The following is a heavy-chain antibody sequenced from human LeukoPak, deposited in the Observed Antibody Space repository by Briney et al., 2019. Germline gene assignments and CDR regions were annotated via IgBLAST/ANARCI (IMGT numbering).Heavy chain of an antibody. CDR1: GGSVSSSRYY. CDR2: IYYSGST. CDR3: ARVGYSYYYYMDV. D-gene: IGHD3-22*01. Sequence: SETLSLTCPVSGGSVSSSRYYWSWIRQPPGKGLEWIGYIYYSGSTNYNPSLKSRVTISVDTSKNQFSLKLSSVTAADTAVYYCARVGYSYYYYMDVWGKGATVTVSS. J-gene: IGHJ6*03. V-gene: IGHV4-61*01.